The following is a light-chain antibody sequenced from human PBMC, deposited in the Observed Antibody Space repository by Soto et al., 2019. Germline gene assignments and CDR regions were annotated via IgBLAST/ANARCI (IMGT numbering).Light chain of an antibody. V-gene: IGKV3-20*01. CDR3: QQYGSSLFT. J-gene: IGKJ3*01. CDR2: SAS. Sequence: EIVFTQAPGTLSFSPGESATLSCRASQSISSIYLAWYQQKPGQAPRLLIYSASSRATGIPDRFSGSGSGTDFTLTISRLEPEDFAVYYCQQYGSSLFTLGPGTKVDIK. CDR1: QSISSIY.